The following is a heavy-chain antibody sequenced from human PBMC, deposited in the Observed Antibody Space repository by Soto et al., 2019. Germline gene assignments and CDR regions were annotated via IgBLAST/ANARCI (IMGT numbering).Heavy chain of an antibody. V-gene: IGHV4-31*03. J-gene: IGHJ6*04. CDR3: ARDRASYGMDV. CDR1: GDSISVGYY. CDR2: VSPSGTT. Sequence: QVQLQESGPGLVKPSQTLSLTCTVSGDSISVGYYWSWIRQHPGKGLEWIGYVSPSGTTYYNPSRKSRVSILRDTSKTQFSLEVSSVTAADTAVYYCARDRASYGMDVWGKGTTVTVSS.